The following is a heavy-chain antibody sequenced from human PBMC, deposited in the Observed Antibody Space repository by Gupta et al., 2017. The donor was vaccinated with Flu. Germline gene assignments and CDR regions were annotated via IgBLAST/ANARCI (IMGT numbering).Heavy chain of an antibody. CDR3: AKGGPLHIAAPTDY. J-gene: IGHJ4*02. CDR2: ISYDGNNK. V-gene: IGHV3-30*18. CDR1: GFTSRSYG. Sequence: QVQLVDSGAGVVQPGRSLRLSCAASGFTSRSYGMHWVRQAPGKGLKWVAFISYDGNNKYYADSVKGRFTISRDNSKNTLYLQMNSLRVEDTAVYYCAKGGPLHIAAPTDYWGQGTLVTVSS. D-gene: IGHD6-6*01.